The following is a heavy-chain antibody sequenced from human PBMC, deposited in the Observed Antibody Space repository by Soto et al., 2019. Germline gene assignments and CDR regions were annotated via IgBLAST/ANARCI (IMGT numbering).Heavy chain of an antibody. CDR1: GYSFAGYW. Sequence: GESLKISCKGSGYSFAGYWITWVRQQPGKGLEWRGRIDPSDSQTYYRPSFRGHFTISATTSITTVFLQWSSLRPSDTAIHYCARQIYGSDTGPNFQYYFDSWGQGTPVDVSS. D-gene: IGHD2-8*02. V-gene: IGHV5-10-1*01. J-gene: IGHJ4*02. CDR2: IDPSDSQT. CDR3: ARQIYGSDTGPNFQYYFDS.